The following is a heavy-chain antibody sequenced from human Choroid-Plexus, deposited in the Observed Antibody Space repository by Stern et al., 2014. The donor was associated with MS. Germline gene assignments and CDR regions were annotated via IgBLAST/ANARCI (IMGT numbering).Heavy chain of an antibody. J-gene: IGHJ6*02. CDR3: ARDQRGITIFGVVTDYYYLGMDV. Sequence: QVQLVQSGAEVKKPGASVKVSCKTSGYIFTGYYIHWVRQAPGQGLEWMAWIKPNTGGTKYAQQFQGRGAMSRDTSISTAYVELSSLTSDDTAVYYCARDQRGITIFGVVTDYYYLGMDVWGQGTTVTVSS. CDR1: GYIFTGYY. D-gene: IGHD3-3*01. V-gene: IGHV1-2*02. CDR2: IKPNTGGT.